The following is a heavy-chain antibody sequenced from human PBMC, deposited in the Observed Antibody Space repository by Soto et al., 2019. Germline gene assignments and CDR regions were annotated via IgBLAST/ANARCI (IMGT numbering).Heavy chain of an antibody. J-gene: IGHJ6*03. CDR2: INPSDGRS. CDR1: GYSFIHYY. D-gene: IGHD3-10*01. Sequence: QVQLVQSGAEVKKPEASVKVSCKASGYSFIHYYMHCVRQSPGQVLEWMGIINPSDGRSSYAQEFAGRVTTTRDTSTRTVYMELSSLGSQAPAFYFCSRGAPHDFVSGIYWPYYFYYMDAWGKGTSVTVS. V-gene: IGHV1-46*03. CDR3: SRGAPHDFVSGIYWPYYFYYMDA.